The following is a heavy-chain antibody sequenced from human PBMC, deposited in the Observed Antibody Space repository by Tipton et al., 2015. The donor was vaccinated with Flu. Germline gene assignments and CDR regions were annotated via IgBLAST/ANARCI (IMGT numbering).Heavy chain of an antibody. J-gene: IGHJ6*02. V-gene: IGHV3-53*01. CDR1: GFTVSSNY. Sequence: LSLTCAASGFTVSSNYMSWVRQAPGKGLEWVSVIYSGGSTYYADSVKGRFTISRDNSKNTLYLQMNSLRAEDTAVYYCARDRNYCSGGSCYSEGSLDVWGQGTTVTVSS. CDR2: IYSGGST. D-gene: IGHD2-15*01. CDR3: ARDRNYCSGGSCYSEGSLDV.